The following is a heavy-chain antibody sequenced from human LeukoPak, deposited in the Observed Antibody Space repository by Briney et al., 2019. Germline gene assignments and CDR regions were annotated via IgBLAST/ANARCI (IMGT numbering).Heavy chain of an antibody. V-gene: IGHV4-34*01. D-gene: IGHD4-17*01. CDR3: ARTLDYGDYRWDY. Sequence: NPSETLSLTCAVYGGSFSGYYWSWIRQPPGKGLEWIGEINHSGSTNYNPSLKSRVTISVDTSKNQFSLKLSSVTAADTAVYYCARTLDYGDYRWDYWGQGTLVTVSS. CDR1: GGSFSGYY. CDR2: INHSGST. J-gene: IGHJ4*02.